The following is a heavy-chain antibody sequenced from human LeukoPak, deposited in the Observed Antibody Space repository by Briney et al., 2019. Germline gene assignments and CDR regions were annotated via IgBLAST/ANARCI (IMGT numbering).Heavy chain of an antibody. CDR3: ARGRAPGDYYYGMDV. V-gene: IGHV1-69*04. Sequence: SVKVSCKASGSTFSSYAISWVRQAPGQGLEWMGRIIPILGIANYAQKFQGRVTITADKSTSTAYMELSSLRSEDTAVYYCARGRAPGDYYYGMDVWGQGTTVTVSS. CDR2: IIPILGIA. D-gene: IGHD2-2*01. CDR1: GSTFSSYA. J-gene: IGHJ6*02.